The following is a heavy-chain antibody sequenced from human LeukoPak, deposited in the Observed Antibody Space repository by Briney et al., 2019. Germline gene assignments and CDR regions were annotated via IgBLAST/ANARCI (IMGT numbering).Heavy chain of an antibody. V-gene: IGHV4-59*01. Sequence: SETLSLTCTVSGVSISSYYWSWIRQPPGKGLEWIGYIYYSGNTNYNPSFKSRVTISVDTSKNQFSLKLSSVTAADTAVYYCARGGYYGSGSYYNRRLYFDYWGQGTLVTVSS. J-gene: IGHJ4*02. D-gene: IGHD3-10*01. CDR2: IYYSGNT. CDR1: GVSISSYY. CDR3: ARGGYYGSGSYYNRRLYFDY.